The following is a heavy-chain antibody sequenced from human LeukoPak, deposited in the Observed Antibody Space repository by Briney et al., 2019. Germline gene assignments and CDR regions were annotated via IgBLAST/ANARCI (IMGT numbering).Heavy chain of an antibody. J-gene: IGHJ3*02. CDR2: ISYDGSNK. D-gene: IGHD5-12*01. V-gene: IGHV3-30*18. CDR1: GFTFSSYG. Sequence: PGGSLRLSCAASGFTFSSYGMHWVRQAPGKGLEWVAVISYDGSNKYYADSVKGRFTISRDNSKNTLYLQMNSLRAEDTAVYYCAKSISVALDAFDIWGQGTMVTVSS. CDR3: AKSISVALDAFDI.